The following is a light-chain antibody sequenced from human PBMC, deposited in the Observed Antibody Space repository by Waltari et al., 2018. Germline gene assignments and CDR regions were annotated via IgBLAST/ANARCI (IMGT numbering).Light chain of an antibody. CDR2: DVS. J-gene: IGLJ1*01. Sequence: QSALTQPASVSGSPGQSITTPCTGTSSYVGGYYYVSWYQQHPGKAPKLMLYDVSNRPLEVSHRFSGSKSGNTASLTISGLQADDEAEYYCGSYTSSTTLAFGTGTKVTVL. V-gene: IGLV2-14*03. CDR3: GSYTSSTTLA. CDR1: SSYVGGYYY.